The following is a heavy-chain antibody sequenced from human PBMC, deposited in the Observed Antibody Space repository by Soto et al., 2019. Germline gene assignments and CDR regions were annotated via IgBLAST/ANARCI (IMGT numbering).Heavy chain of an antibody. Sequence: QVPLVQSGAEVKKPGSSVTVSCKASGGTFSSYAIHWVRQAPGQGLEWMGGIIPMYGPAKYAQRFPGRVTITADESTTTVYMELTRLTSQVTAVYYCARVTSMVRGVIDNWFDPWGHGLLVTVSS. CDR3: ARVTSMVRGVIDNWFDP. J-gene: IGHJ5*02. D-gene: IGHD3-10*01. CDR2: IIPMYGPA. CDR1: GGTFSSYA. V-gene: IGHV1-69*01.